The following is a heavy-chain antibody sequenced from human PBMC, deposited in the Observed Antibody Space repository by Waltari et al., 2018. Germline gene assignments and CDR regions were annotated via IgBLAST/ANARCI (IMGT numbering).Heavy chain of an antibody. J-gene: IGHJ4*02. CDR2: INHSGST. Sequence: QVQLQQWGAGLLKPSETLSLTCAVYGGSFSGYYWSWIRQPPRKGLEWIGEINHSGSTNYNPSLKSRVTISVDTSKNQFSLKLSSVTAADTAVYYCAREGTIFGVVTRPFDYWGQGTLVTVSS. V-gene: IGHV4-34*01. CDR1: GGSFSGYY. D-gene: IGHD3-3*01. CDR3: AREGTIFGVVTRPFDY.